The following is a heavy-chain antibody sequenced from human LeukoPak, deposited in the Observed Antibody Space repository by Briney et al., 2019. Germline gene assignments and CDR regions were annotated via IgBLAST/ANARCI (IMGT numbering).Heavy chain of an antibody. J-gene: IGHJ6*03. Sequence: PSETLSLTCTVSGGSISTRSYHWGWIRQSPEKGLEWIATIYYTGGTYYNPSLKSRVTISIDTSKNQFSLKMSSVTAADTAVYYCARDLAEYSSSSEGTDYYYYYYMDVWGKGTTVTVSS. V-gene: IGHV4-39*07. CDR2: IYYTGGT. D-gene: IGHD6-6*01. CDR1: GGSISTRSYH. CDR3: ARDLAEYSSSSEGTDYYYYYYMDV.